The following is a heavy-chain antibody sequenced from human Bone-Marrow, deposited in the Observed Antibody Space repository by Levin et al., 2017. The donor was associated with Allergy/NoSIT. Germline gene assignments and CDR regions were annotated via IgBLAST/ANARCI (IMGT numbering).Heavy chain of an antibody. CDR1: GFTFSSFG. V-gene: IGHV3-33*01. D-gene: IGHD5-24*01. CDR3: ARQAAMAMNYFDY. J-gene: IGHJ4*02. Sequence: GESLKISCAASGFTFSSFGMHWVRQAPGKGLEWVALIWYDGSNQYFADSVKGRFTISRDNSRNTLYLQMNSLRAEDTGVYYCARQAAMAMNYFDYWGQGTLVTVSS. CDR2: IWYDGSNQ.